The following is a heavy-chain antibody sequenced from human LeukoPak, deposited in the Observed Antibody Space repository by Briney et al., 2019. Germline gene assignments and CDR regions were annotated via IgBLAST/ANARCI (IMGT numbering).Heavy chain of an antibody. CDR2: IIPIFGTA. D-gene: IGHD3-10*01. J-gene: IGHJ6*02. CDR1: GCTFSSYA. Sequence: SVKVSCKASGCTFSSYAISWVRQAPGQGLEWMGGIIPIFGTANYAQKFQGRVTITADESTSTAYMELSSLRSEDTAVYYCARGILDYYGSGSYYYYGMDVWGQGTTATVSS. V-gene: IGHV1-69*13. CDR3: ARGILDYYGSGSYYYYGMDV.